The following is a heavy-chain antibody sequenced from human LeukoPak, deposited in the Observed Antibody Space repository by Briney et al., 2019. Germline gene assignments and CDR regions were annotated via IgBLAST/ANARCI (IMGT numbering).Heavy chain of an antibody. J-gene: IGHJ4*02. CDR1: GFTFSDYS. V-gene: IGHV3-48*04. D-gene: IGHD1-26*01. CDR2: ISSSSSTI. CDR3: ARALAPEVGSTPDY. Sequence: GGSLRLSCAASGFTFSDYSMDWVRQAPGKGREWVSYISSSSSTIYYAVSVRGRFTISRDNAKNSLYLQMNSLRAEDTAVYYCARALAPEVGSTPDYWGQGTLVTVSS.